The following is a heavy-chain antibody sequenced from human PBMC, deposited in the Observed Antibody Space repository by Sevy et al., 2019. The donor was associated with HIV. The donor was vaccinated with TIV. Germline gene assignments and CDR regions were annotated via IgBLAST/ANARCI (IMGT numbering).Heavy chain of an antibody. CDR2: IYYSGTT. D-gene: IGHD6-13*01. CDR3: ARRPQQLANNWYFDL. CDR1: GGSISSTDYY. V-gene: IGHV4-39*01. Sequence: SDTLSLTCTVSGGSISSTDYYWGWIRQPPGKGLEWIGSIYYSGTTYYNPSLKSRVTISVDTSKNQFSLKLSSVTAADTAVYYCARRPQQLANNWYFDLWGRGTLVTVSS. J-gene: IGHJ2*01.